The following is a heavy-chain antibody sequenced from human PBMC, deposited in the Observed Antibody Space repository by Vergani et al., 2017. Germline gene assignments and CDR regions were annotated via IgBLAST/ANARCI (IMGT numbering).Heavy chain of an antibody. CDR3: AKSYWYYFDY. CDR1: GFTFSSYG. V-gene: IGHV3-30*02. Sequence: QVQLVESGGGVVQPGGSLRLSCAASGFTFSSYGMHWVRQAPGKGLEWVAFIRYDGSNKYYADSVKGRFTISRDNSKNTLYLQMNILRAEDTAVYYCAKSYWYYFDYWGQGTLVTVSS. J-gene: IGHJ4*02. D-gene: IGHD2-15*01. CDR2: IRYDGSNK.